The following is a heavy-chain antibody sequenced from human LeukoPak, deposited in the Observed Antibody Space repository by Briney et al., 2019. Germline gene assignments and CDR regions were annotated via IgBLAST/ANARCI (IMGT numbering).Heavy chain of an antibody. J-gene: IGHJ4*02. D-gene: IGHD5-18*01. CDR3: ATWESESSWDTAMSYRIDY. CDR1: GVSISSSSYY. Sequence: SSETLSLTCTVSGVSISSSSYYWGWIRQPPGKGLEWIGSISYSGSTYYNPSLKSRVTISVDTSKNQFSLMLRSVTAADTAAFYCATWESESSWDTAMSYRIDYWGQGTLVTVSS. CDR2: ISYSGST. V-gene: IGHV4-39*01.